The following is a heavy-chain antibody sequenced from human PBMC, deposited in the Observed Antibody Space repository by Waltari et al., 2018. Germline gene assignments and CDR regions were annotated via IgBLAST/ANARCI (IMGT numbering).Heavy chain of an antibody. CDR1: GYTFTSYY. J-gene: IGHJ3*02. V-gene: IGHV1-46*01. CDR2: INPSGGST. Sequence: QVQLVQSGAEVKKPGASVKVSCKASGYTFTSYYMHWVRQAPGQGLEWMGIINPSGGSTSYAQKFQGRVTMTRDTSTSTVYMELSSLRSEDTAVYYCARDHMITFGGVIAHGDAFDIWGQGTMVTVSS. D-gene: IGHD3-16*02. CDR3: ARDHMITFGGVIAHGDAFDI.